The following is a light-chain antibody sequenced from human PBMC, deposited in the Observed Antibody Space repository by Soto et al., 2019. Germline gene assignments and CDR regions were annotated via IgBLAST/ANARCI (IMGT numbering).Light chain of an antibody. CDR3: SSYSTTTSPQWV. CDR1: SSDIGGYNF. V-gene: IGLV2-14*01. Sequence: QSALTQPASVSGSPGQSITIPCTGTSSDIGGYNFVSWYQQHPGRAPTLVIYKVSDRPSGASSRFSASKSGNTASLTISGLQAEDEADYYCSSYSTTTSPQWVFGGGTKLTVL. J-gene: IGLJ3*02. CDR2: KVS.